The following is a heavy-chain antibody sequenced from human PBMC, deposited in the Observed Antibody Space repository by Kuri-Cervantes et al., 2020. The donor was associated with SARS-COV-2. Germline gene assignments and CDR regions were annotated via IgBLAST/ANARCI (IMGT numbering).Heavy chain of an antibody. CDR3: AKARYHGGFDY. CDR2: ISGSGGST. CDR1: GFTFSSYA. Sequence: GESLKISCAASGFTFSSYAMSWVRQAPEKGLEWVSAISGSGGSTYYADSVKGRFTISRDNSKNTLYLQMNSLRAEDTAVYYCAKARYHGGFDYWGQGTLVTVSS. D-gene: IGHD2-2*01. V-gene: IGHV3-23*01. J-gene: IGHJ4*02.